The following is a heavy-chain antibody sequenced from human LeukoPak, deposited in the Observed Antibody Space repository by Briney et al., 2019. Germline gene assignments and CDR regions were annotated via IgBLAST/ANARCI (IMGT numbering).Heavy chain of an antibody. J-gene: IGHJ4*02. V-gene: IGHV3-53*01. CDR1: GLSVSSNY. CDR2: IYSGGST. Sequence: QPGGSLRLSCAASGLSVSSNYMSWVRQAPGKGLEWVSLIYSGGSTYYADSVKGRFTISRDTSKNTLYLQMNSLRPEDTAVYYCASGLRAVWIQLSGPDYWGQGTLVTVSS. CDR3: ASGLRAVWIQLSGPDY. D-gene: IGHD5-18*01.